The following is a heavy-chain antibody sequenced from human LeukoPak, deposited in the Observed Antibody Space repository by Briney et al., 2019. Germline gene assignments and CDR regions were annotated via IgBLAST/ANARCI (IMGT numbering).Heavy chain of an antibody. CDR2: ISSSSSYI. V-gene: IGHV3-21*04. J-gene: IGHJ3*02. CDR1: GFTFSSYS. Sequence: PGGSLRLSCAASGFTFSSYSMNWVRQAPGKGLEWVSSISSSSSYIYYADSVKGRFTISRDNSKNTLYLQMNSLRAEDTAVYYCAKDIVLMVYADDAFDIWGQGTMVTVSS. CDR3: AKDIVLMVYADDAFDI. D-gene: IGHD2-8*01.